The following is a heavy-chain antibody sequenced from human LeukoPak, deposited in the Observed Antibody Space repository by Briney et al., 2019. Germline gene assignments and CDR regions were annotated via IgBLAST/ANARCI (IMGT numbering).Heavy chain of an antibody. CDR3: ASSGIVVVTAIDY. D-gene: IGHD2-21*02. J-gene: IGHJ4*02. CDR1: GFTFSSYS. CDR2: ISSSSSYI. Sequence: GGSLRLSCAASGFTFSSYSMNWVRQAPGKGLECVSSISSSSSYIYYADSVKGRFTISRDNAKNSLYLQMNSLRAEDTAVYYCASSGIVVVTAIDYWGQGTLVTVSS. V-gene: IGHV3-21*01.